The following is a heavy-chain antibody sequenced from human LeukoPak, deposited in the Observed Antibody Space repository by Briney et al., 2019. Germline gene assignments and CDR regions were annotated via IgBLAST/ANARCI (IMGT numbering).Heavy chain of an antibody. CDR2: IYYSGST. D-gene: IGHD6-13*01. Sequence: SETLSLTCTVSGGSISSYYWSWIRQPPGKGLEWIGYIYYSGSTNYNPSLKSRVTISVDTSKNQFSLKLSSVTAADTAVYYCARDRRDSSSWYFGAFDIRGQGTMVTVSS. CDR3: ARDRRDSSSWYFGAFDI. J-gene: IGHJ3*02. V-gene: IGHV4-59*01. CDR1: GGSISSYY.